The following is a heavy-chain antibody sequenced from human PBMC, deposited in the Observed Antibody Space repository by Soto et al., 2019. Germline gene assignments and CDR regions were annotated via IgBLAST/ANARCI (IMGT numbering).Heavy chain of an antibody. V-gene: IGHV3-48*02. D-gene: IGHD1-26*01. CDR3: ARVARAGQWGAG. CDR1: GFTFSGQS. CDR2: IDSRSSTI. J-gene: IGHJ6*02. Sequence: EVRLVESGGGLVQPGGSLRLSCAASGFTFSGQSMNWVRQAPGKGLEWISYIDSRSSTILYADSVKGRFTISRDNAKNSVFLQMNSLRDEDTAVYYCARVARAGQWGAGWGQGTTVTVSS.